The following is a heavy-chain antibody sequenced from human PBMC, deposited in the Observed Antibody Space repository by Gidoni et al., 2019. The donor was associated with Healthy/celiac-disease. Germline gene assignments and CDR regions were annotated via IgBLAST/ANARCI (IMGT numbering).Heavy chain of an antibody. CDR2: SNHSGST. J-gene: IGHJ4*02. D-gene: IGHD5-12*01. V-gene: IGHV4-34*01. CDR3: ARGRRWLQLNY. Sequence: QRQLQQWGAGLLQRSETVSLTCAVYGGSSSGYYWSWIRQPPGKGLEWIGESNHSGSTNYNPSLKSRVTISVDTSKNQFSLKLSSVTAADTAVYYCARGRRWLQLNYWGQGTLVTVSS. CDR1: GGSSSGYY.